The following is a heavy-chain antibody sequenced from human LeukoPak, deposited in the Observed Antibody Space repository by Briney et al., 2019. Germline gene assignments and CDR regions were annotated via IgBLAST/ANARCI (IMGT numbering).Heavy chain of an antibody. CDR3: ARAPRGSSSPSVYYYGMDV. CDR2: INPNSGGT. CDR1: GFTFTDYY. J-gene: IGHJ6*02. D-gene: IGHD1-26*01. V-gene: IGHV1-2*02. Sequence: ASVKVSCKASGFTFTDYYIHWLRQAPGQGLEWMGWINPNSGGTNYAQKFQGRVTMTRDTSISTAYMELSRLRSDDTAVYYCARAPRGSSSPSVYYYGMDVWGQGTTVTVSS.